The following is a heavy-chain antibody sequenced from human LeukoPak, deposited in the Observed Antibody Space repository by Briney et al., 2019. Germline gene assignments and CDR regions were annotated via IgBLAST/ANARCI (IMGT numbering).Heavy chain of an antibody. Sequence: GGSLRLSCAASGFTVSSNYMSWVRQAPGKGLEWVSVIYSGGSTYYADSVKGRFTISRDNSKNTLYPQMNSLRAEDTAVYYCAREYSGSSYYFDYWGQGTLVTVSS. CDR2: IYSGGST. D-gene: IGHD1-26*01. V-gene: IGHV3-66*02. CDR3: AREYSGSSYYFDY. J-gene: IGHJ4*02. CDR1: GFTVSSNY.